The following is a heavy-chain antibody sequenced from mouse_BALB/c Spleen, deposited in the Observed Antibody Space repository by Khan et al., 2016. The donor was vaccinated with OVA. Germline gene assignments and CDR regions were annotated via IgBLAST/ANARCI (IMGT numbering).Heavy chain of an antibody. Sequence: VQLQQSGPEVVKPGASVKISCKASVYTFTDYNMDWVKQRHGKSLEWIGYFFPNSGGSGYNQKFKTKATLTVDISSNTAYMDLRSLTSEDSAVYYCVRSGYGSFAFWGQGTLVTVS. CDR2: FFPNSGGS. CDR3: VRSGYGSFAF. CDR1: VYTFTDYN. V-gene: IGHV1S29*02. J-gene: IGHJ3*01. D-gene: IGHD1-2*01.